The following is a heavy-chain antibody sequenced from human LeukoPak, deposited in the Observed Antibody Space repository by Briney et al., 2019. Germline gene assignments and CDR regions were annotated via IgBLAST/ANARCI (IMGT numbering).Heavy chain of an antibody. V-gene: IGHV4-4*02. Sequence: SGTLSLTCAVSGGSISSSNWWSWVRQPPGKGLEWIGEIYHSGSTNYNPSLKSRATISVDKSKNQFSLKLSSVTAAGTAVYYCASRYSSGWYSYYYYYGMDVWGQGTTVTVSS. D-gene: IGHD6-19*01. CDR3: ASRYSSGWYSYYYYYGMDV. CDR1: GGSISSSNW. J-gene: IGHJ6*02. CDR2: IYHSGST.